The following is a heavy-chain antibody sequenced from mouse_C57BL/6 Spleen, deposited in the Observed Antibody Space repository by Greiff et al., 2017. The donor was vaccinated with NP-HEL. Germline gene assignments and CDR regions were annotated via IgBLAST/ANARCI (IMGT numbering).Heavy chain of an antibody. D-gene: IGHD1-1*01. CDR1: GYTFTDYY. V-gene: IGHV1-26*01. CDR3: ARQSRTVVAHFDY. J-gene: IGHJ2*01. CDR2: INPNNGGP. Sequence: VQLQQSGPELVKPGASVKISCKASGYTFTDYYMNWVKQSHGKSLEWIGDINPNNGGPRYNQKFKGKATLTVDKSSSTAYMELRSLTSEDSAVYYCARQSRTVVAHFDYWGQGTTLTVSS.